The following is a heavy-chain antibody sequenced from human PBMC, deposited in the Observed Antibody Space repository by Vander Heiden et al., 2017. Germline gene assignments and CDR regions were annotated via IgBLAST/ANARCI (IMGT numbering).Heavy chain of an antibody. J-gene: IGHJ6*02. Sequence: ESGRGFVQPGGSRRLYCTACGFSFSSSWMAWGRQPPGKGLDWVANIKEDGTEKPYADSVRGRFSISRDNTKNSLFMQMNSLRAVDTVVYYCASWFPGVRGMDVWGQGTTVTVSS. CDR1: GFSFSSSW. D-gene: IGHD3-9*01. CDR3: ASWFPGVRGMDV. CDR2: IKEDGTEK. V-gene: IGHV3-7*03.